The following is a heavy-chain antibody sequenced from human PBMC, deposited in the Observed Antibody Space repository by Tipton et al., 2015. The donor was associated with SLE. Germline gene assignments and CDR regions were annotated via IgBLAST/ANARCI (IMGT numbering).Heavy chain of an antibody. V-gene: IGHV3-23*03. Sequence: SLRLSCAASGFTLSSHDINWVRQAPGKGLEWVSTIYNGGDRTYYADSVKGRFTVSRDNSKNTLWLQMNGLRAEETAVYYCAKDLASDIWGQGTMVTVSS. J-gene: IGHJ3*02. CDR1: GFTLSSHD. CDR2: IYNGGDRT. CDR3: AKDLASDI.